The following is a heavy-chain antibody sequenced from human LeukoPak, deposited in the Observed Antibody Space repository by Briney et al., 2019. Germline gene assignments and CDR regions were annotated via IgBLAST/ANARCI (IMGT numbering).Heavy chain of an antibody. CDR2: ISYDGSNK. CDR3: GRGYCSSPSCPIDY. D-gene: IGHD2-2*01. Sequence: GRSLRLSCAASGFTFKNYGMHWVRQAPGKGLEWVAVISYDGSNKYYADSVKGRFTISRDNSKNTLYLQMNSLRAEDTAVYYCGRGYCSSPSCPIDYWGQGTLVTVSS. CDR1: GFTFKNYG. V-gene: IGHV3-30*03. J-gene: IGHJ4*02.